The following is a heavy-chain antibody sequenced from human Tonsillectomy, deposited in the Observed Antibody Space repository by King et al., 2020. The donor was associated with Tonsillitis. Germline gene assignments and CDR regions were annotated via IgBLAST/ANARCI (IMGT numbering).Heavy chain of an antibody. CDR1: KFSFPTYT. Sequence: EVQLVESGGGLVQPGGSLRLSCAASKFSFPTYTMNWFRQAPGKGLEWVSYINNDSSTIYYDDSVKGRFTMSRDNAKNSLYLQMNSLRAEDTAVYYCVREWYYDSSGYYGDYWGQGTLVTVSS. J-gene: IGHJ4*02. CDR2: INNDSSTI. V-gene: IGHV3-48*01. CDR3: VREWYYDSSGYYGDY. D-gene: IGHD3-22*01.